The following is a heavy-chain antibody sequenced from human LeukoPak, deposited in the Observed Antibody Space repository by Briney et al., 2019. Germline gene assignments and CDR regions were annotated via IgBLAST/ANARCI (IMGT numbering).Heavy chain of an antibody. Sequence: SETLSLTCTVPGGSVSSGRYYWSWLRQHPGKGLEWIGYIDYRGNTHYNPSLESRVTISVDTSRNQFSLKVRSVTAADTAVYYCARGDRLVGATKDYWGQGTLVTVSS. V-gene: IGHV4-31*03. CDR3: ARGDRLVGATKDY. CDR1: GGSVSSGRYY. D-gene: IGHD1-26*01. J-gene: IGHJ4*02. CDR2: IDYRGNT.